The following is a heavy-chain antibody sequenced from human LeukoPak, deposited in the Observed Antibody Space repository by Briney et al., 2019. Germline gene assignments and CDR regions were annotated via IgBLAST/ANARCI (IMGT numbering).Heavy chain of an antibody. Sequence: SETLSLTCSVSRGSIRHNDYYWGWIRQPPGKGLEWIGNIYYSGTTYYNSSLISRVTISVDTSKNQFSLKLSSVTAADTAVYYCARPVPSRLGWFDPWGQGTLVTVSS. D-gene: IGHD1-1*01. CDR3: ARPVPSRLGWFDP. V-gene: IGHV4-39*01. CDR2: IYYSGTT. CDR1: RGSIRHNDYY. J-gene: IGHJ5*02.